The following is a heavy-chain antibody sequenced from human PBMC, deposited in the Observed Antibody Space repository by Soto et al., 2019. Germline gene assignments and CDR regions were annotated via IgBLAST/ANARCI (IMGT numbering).Heavy chain of an antibody. CDR3: ARVASPSYWYFDL. CDR1: GGSIGSYS. CDR2: IRHNGRT. Sequence: QVQRQESGPGLVKPSETLSLTCTVSGGSIGSYSWSRIRQSPGKGLQWIGFIRHNGRTDYNPSLKSRVTISAEKSKNQLSLKVHSVTAADTALYHCARVASPSYWYFDLWSRGTLVTVS. J-gene: IGHJ2*01. D-gene: IGHD2-2*01. V-gene: IGHV4-59*01.